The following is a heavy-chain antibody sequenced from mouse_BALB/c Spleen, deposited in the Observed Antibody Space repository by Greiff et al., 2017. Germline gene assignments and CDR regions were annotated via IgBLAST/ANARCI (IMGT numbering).Heavy chain of an antibody. CDR1: GYTFTSYW. CDR3: ARGTTATHFDD. D-gene: IGHD1-2*01. Sequence: QVQLQQPGAELVKPGASVKLSCKASGYTFTSYWMHWVKQRPGQGLEWIGEIDPSDSYTNYNQKFKGKATLTVDKSSSTAYMQLSSLTSEDSAVYYCARGTTATHFDDWGQGTTLTVSS. J-gene: IGHJ2*01. CDR2: IDPSDSYT. V-gene: IGHV1-69*02.